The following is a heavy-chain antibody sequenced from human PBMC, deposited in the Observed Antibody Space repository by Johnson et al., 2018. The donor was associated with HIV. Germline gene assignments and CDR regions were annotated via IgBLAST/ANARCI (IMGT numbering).Heavy chain of an antibody. V-gene: IGHV3-11*01. J-gene: IGHJ3*02. D-gene: IGHD1-26*01. Sequence: QVQLVESGGGLVKPGGSLRLSCAASGFTLTNYYMNWIRQAPGKGLEWVAHSSSSGTIRYYADSVKGRFTISRDNAKNSLYLQMNSLRAEDTALYYCARVWSGSYYSNAFDIWGQGTMVTVSS. CDR3: ARVWSGSYYSNAFDI. CDR1: GFTLTNYY. CDR2: SSSSGTIR.